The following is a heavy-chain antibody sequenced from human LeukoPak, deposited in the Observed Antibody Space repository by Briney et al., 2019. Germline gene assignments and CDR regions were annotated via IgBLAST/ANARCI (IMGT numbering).Heavy chain of an antibody. CDR2: IQPGDFEI. D-gene: IGHD6-19*01. Sequence: GESLKISCKGSGYSFTSYWIAWVRQMPGKGLEWMGIIQPGDFEIRYSPSFQGQVTISADKSISTAYLQWSSLKASDTAMYYCARSPYSGGWYSAAYYFDYWGQGTLLTVSS. J-gene: IGHJ4*02. CDR1: GYSFTSYW. V-gene: IGHV5-51*01. CDR3: ARSPYSGGWYSAAYYFDY.